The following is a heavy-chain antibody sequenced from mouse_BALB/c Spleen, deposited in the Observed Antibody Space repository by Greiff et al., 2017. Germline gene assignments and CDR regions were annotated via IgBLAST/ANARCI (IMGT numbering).Heavy chain of an antibody. Sequence: VQLQQPGAELVRPGASVKLSCKASGYTFTSYWINWVKQRPGQGLEWIGNIYPSDSYTNYNQKFKDKATLTVDKSSSTAYMQLSSPTSEDSAVYYCTRSGYYYPFYAMDYWGQGTSVTVSS. V-gene: IGHV1-69*02. D-gene: IGHD1-1*01. CDR3: TRSGYYYPFYAMDY. CDR1: GYTFTSYW. CDR2: IYPSDSYT. J-gene: IGHJ4*01.